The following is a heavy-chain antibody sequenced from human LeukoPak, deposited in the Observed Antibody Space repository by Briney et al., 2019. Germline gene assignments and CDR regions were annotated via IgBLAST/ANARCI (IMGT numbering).Heavy chain of an antibody. Sequence: GGSLRLSCAASGFTFSSYSMNWVRQAPGKGLEWVSSISSSSSYIYYADSVKGRFPISRDNAKNSLYLQMNSLRAEDTAVYYCARARLGDRFDYWGQGTLVTVSS. CDR1: GFTFSSYS. CDR3: ARARLGDRFDY. CDR2: ISSSSSYI. J-gene: IGHJ4*02. V-gene: IGHV3-21*01. D-gene: IGHD3-16*01.